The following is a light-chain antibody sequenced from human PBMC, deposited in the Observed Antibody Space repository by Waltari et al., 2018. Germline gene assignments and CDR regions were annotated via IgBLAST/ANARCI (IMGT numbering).Light chain of an antibody. J-gene: IGLJ2*01. Sequence: QSALTQPPSASGSPGQSVTISCTGTSSDIGGYDDVSWYQQHPGKAPKLMIYEVTKRPSGVPGRFSGSKSGDTASLTVSGLQAEDEADYYCSSYAGSNNFVVFGGGTKVTVL. CDR3: SSYAGSNNFVV. CDR1: SSDIGGYDD. V-gene: IGLV2-8*01. CDR2: EVT.